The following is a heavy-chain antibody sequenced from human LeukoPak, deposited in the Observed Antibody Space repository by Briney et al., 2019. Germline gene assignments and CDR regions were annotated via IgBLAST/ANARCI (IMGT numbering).Heavy chain of an antibody. J-gene: IGHJ6*04. D-gene: IGHD2-2*01. Sequence: PSETLSLTCAVYGGSFSGYYWSWIRQPPGKGLEWIGEINHSGSTNYNPSLKSRVTISADTSKNQFSLKLSSVTAADTAVYYCARGGYCSSTSCYRLYYYHYGMDVWGKGTTVTVSS. CDR3: ARGGYCSSTSCYRLYYYHYGMDV. CDR1: GGSFSGYY. V-gene: IGHV4-34*01. CDR2: INHSGST.